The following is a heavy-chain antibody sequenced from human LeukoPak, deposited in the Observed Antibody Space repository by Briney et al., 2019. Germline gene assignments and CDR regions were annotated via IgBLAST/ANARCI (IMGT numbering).Heavy chain of an antibody. V-gene: IGHV3-48*04. CDR1: GFPFSSYS. Sequence: GGSLRLSCAASGFPFSSYSMNWVGQAPGKGLEWVSYISSSSSTIYYADSVKGRFTISRDNAKNSLYLQMNSLRAEDTAVYYCARDYDYGDYGAFDIWGQGTMVTVSS. CDR2: ISSSSSTI. J-gene: IGHJ3*02. CDR3: ARDYDYGDYGAFDI. D-gene: IGHD4-17*01.